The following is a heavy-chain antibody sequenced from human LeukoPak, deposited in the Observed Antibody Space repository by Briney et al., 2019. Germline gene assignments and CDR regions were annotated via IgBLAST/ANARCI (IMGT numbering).Heavy chain of an antibody. CDR3: ARGRNNLWSGYSPTRFDP. CDR1: GYTFTSYG. CDR2: MNPNSGNT. D-gene: IGHD3-3*01. J-gene: IGHJ5*02. Sequence: GASVKVSCKASGYTFTSYGISWVRQAPGQGLEWMGWMNPNSGNTGYAQKFQGRVTITRNTSISTAYMELSSLRSEDTVVYYCARGRNNLWSGYSPTRFDPWGQGTLVTVSS. V-gene: IGHV1-8*03.